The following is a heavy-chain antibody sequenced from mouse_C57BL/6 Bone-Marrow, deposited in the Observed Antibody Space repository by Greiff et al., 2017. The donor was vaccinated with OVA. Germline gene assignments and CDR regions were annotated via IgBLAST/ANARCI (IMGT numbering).Heavy chain of an antibody. CDR1: GYTFTDYY. Sequence: VQLQQSGPVLVKPGASVKMSCKASGYTFTDYYMNWVKQSHGKSLEWIGVINPYNGGTSYNQKFKGKATLTVDKSSSTAYMELNSLTSEDSAVYYGARKIYYGNYDAMDYWGQGTSVTVSS. J-gene: IGHJ4*01. V-gene: IGHV1-19*01. D-gene: IGHD2-1*01. CDR3: ARKIYYGNYDAMDY. CDR2: INPYNGGT.